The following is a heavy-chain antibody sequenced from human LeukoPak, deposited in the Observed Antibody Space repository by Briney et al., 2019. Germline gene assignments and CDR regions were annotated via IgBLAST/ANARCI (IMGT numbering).Heavy chain of an antibody. Sequence: GGSLRLSCAVSGFTFSNYWMSWVRQAPGKGLEWVANIQQDGSEKYYVDSVKGRFTISRDNAKNSLYLQMSNLRAEDTAVYFCARGGGLDVWGQGATVTVSS. CDR2: IQQDGSEK. CDR3: ARGGGLDV. V-gene: IGHV3-7*03. J-gene: IGHJ6*02. D-gene: IGHD3-16*01. CDR1: GFTFSNYW.